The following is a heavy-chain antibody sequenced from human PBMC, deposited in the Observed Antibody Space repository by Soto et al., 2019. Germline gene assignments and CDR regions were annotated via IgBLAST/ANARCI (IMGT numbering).Heavy chain of an antibody. J-gene: IGHJ4*02. CDR3: ARAPLRYNWNTRPNFYFDY. CDR1: GGTFSSYA. CDR2: IIPIFGTA. D-gene: IGHD1-20*01. Sequence: GASVKVSCKASGGTFSSYAISWVRQAPGQGLEWMGGIIPIFGTANYAQKFQGRVTITADESTSTAYMELSSPRSEDTAVYYCARAPLRYNWNTRPNFYFDYWGQGTLVTVSS. V-gene: IGHV1-69*13.